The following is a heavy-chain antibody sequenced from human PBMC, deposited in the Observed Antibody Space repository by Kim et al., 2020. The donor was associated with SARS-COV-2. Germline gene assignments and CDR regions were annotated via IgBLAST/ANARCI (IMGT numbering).Heavy chain of an antibody. J-gene: IGHJ4*02. Sequence: VRGRLTIARDNAKNCLYLHMNSLRAEDMAVYYCTRGVYTSGWYEIYYFDYWGQGTLVTVSS. CDR3: TRGVYTSGWYEIYYFDY. V-gene: IGHV3-21*01. D-gene: IGHD6-19*01.